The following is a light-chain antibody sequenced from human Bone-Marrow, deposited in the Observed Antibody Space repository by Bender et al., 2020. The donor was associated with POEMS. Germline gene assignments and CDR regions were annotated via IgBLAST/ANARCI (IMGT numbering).Light chain of an antibody. CDR1: ASDRGTTP. Sequence: QSVLTQPPSASATPGQRVTISCSRSASDRGTTPINWYQHLPGTAPKLIIYNSDQRPSGVPDHFSGSKSGSTAILTISRVEAGDEADYYCQVWDSNGDRVFGGGTKLTVL. CDR2: NSD. CDR3: QVWDSNGDRV. V-gene: IGLV1-44*01. J-gene: IGLJ3*02.